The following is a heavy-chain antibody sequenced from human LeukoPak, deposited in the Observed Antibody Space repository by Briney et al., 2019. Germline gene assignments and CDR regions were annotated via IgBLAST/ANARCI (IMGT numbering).Heavy chain of an antibody. V-gene: IGHV4-4*07. CDR1: GGSISSYY. Sequence: SETLSLTCTVSGGSISSYYWSWLRQPAGKGLEWIGRIYTSGSTNYNPSLKSRVTMSVDTSKNQFSLKLSSVTAADTAVYYCAREYYYDSSGYSLDAFDIWGQGTMVTVSS. CDR2: IYTSGST. CDR3: AREYYYDSSGYSLDAFDI. J-gene: IGHJ3*02. D-gene: IGHD3-22*01.